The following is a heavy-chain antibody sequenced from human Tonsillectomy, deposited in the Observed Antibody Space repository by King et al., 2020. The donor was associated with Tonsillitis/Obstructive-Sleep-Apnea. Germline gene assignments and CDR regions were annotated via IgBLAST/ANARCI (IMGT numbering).Heavy chain of an antibody. CDR3: ASHIGGGASYYFDY. CDR2: IHYSGTT. J-gene: IGHJ4*02. Sequence: QLQESGPGLVRPSETLSLTCTVSGGSISSTTYYWGWIRQPPGKGLEWIGSIHYSGTTYYNPSLKSRVTISVDTSKNQFSLKLSSVTAADATLYYCASHIGGGASYYFDYWGQGSLVTVSS. V-gene: IGHV4-39*01. CDR1: GGSISSTTYY. D-gene: IGHD3-16*01.